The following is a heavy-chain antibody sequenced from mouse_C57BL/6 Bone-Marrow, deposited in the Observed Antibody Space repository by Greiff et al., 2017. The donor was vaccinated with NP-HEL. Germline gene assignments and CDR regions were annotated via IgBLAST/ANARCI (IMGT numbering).Heavy chain of an antibody. D-gene: IGHD3-2*02. CDR1: GYAFSSSW. J-gene: IGHJ2*01. Sequence: VQLQQSGPELVKPGASVKISCKASGYAFSSSWMNWVKQRPGTGLEWIGRIYPGDGDTNYNGKFKGKATLTADKSSSAAYMQLSSLTSEDSAVYFCAREGSSGYFDYWGQGTTLTVSS. V-gene: IGHV1-82*01. CDR2: IYPGDGDT. CDR3: AREGSSGYFDY.